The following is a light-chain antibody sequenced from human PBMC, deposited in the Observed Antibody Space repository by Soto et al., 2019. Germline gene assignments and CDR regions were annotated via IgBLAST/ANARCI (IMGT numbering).Light chain of an antibody. CDR3: QQYGKSPLT. Sequence: EILLTQSPGTLSLSPGERATLLCRASQSVSRSYLAWYQQKPGQAPSLLIFAAPSRAAGIPKRFSGAGSGTDFTLAISRLEPEDFAVYYCQQYGKSPLTFGGGTKVEIK. CDR1: QSVSRSY. CDR2: AAP. J-gene: IGKJ4*01. V-gene: IGKV3-20*01.